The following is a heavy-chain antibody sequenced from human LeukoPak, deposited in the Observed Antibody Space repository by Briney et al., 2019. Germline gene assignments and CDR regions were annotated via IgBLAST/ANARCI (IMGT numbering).Heavy chain of an antibody. CDR1: GYTFTAYH. CDR3: VRENWYYDH. J-gene: IGHJ4*02. Sequence: GASVKVSCKTSGYTFTAYHMHWVRQAPGQGLEFMGWIYPPTGGSILAEKFQGRVTITRDTSITTAYMELSGLNFDDTAVYYCVRENWYYDHWGQGTLVTVSS. D-gene: IGHD3-16*01. CDR2: IYPPTGGS. V-gene: IGHV1-2*02.